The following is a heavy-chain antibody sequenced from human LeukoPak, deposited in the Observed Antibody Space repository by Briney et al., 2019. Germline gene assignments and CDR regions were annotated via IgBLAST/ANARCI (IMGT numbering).Heavy chain of an antibody. V-gene: IGHV3-9*01. J-gene: IGHJ4*02. D-gene: IGHD3-10*01. Sequence: PGRSLRLSCAASGFTFDDYAMRWVRQAPGKGLEWVSGISWNSGSIGYADSVKDRITMSRDNAKNTLYLQMNSLRAEDTAVYYCARGVSTLVRGPGYWGQGTLVTVSS. CDR2: ISWNSGSI. CDR1: GFTFDDYA. CDR3: ARGVSTLVRGPGY.